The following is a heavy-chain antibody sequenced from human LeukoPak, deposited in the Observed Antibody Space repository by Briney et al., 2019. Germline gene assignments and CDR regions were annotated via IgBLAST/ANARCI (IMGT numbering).Heavy chain of an antibody. D-gene: IGHD3-3*01. CDR3: AKNQYFDLWSGYGGGYFDY. J-gene: IGHJ4*02. CDR2: ISGSGDST. V-gene: IGHV3-23*01. Sequence: PGGSLRLSCAASRFTFSSYAMSWVRQAPGKGLEWISAISGSGDSTYYADSVKGRFTISRDNSKNTLYLQMNSLRAEDTAVYYCAKNQYFDLWSGYGGGYFDYWGQGTLVTVSS. CDR1: RFTFSSYA.